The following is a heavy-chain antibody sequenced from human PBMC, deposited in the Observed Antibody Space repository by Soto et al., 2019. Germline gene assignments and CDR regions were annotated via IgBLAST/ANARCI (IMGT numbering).Heavy chain of an antibody. V-gene: IGHV3-23*01. Sequence: GGSLRLSCAASGFTFSTYAMTWVRQTPGKGLEWVSVISGSGGSTYYADSVKGRFTISRVNSKNTLYLHMNSLRDEDTAVYYCARDEMEANAASDYYGMDVWGQGTTVTVSS. CDR2: ISGSGGST. J-gene: IGHJ6*02. CDR3: ARDEMEANAASDYYGMDV. CDR1: GFTFSTYA. D-gene: IGHD1-1*01.